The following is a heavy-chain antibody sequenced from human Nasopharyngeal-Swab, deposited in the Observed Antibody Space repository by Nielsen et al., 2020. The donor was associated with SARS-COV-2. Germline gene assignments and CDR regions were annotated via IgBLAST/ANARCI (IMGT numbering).Heavy chain of an antibody. CDR2: ISGSSTTI. Sequence: GGSLRLSCAASGLSFSSHSMTWVRQAPGKGLEWMSYISGSSTTIYYADSVKGRFTISRDNAKNSLFLQMTGLRDDDTAVYYCARVDWSARNFDYWGQGTLVTISS. D-gene: IGHD3-9*01. V-gene: IGHV3-48*02. J-gene: IGHJ4*02. CDR3: ARVDWSARNFDY. CDR1: GLSFSSHS.